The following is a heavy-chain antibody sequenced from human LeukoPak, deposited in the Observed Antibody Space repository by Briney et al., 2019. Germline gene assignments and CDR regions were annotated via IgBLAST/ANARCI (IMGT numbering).Heavy chain of an antibody. CDR1: GFTFSNHA. CDR2: IKEDGSDK. Sequence: GGSLRLSCAASGFTFSNHAMTWVRQAPGKGLEWVASIKEDGSDKYYVESVKGRFTISRENARNSLYLQMNSLRAEDTAVYYCARVLWFGGIYYFDYWGQGTLVTVSS. D-gene: IGHD3-10*01. V-gene: IGHV3-7*04. CDR3: ARVLWFGGIYYFDY. J-gene: IGHJ4*02.